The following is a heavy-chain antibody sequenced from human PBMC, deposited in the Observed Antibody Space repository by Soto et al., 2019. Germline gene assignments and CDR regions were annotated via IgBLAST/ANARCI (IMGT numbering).Heavy chain of an antibody. J-gene: IGHJ6*02. CDR3: ARVCSGGSCYSRVGYYYGMDV. Sequence: SETLSLTCTVSGGSISSYYWSWIRQPPGKGLEWIGYIYYSGSTNYNPSLKSRVTISVDTSKNQFSLKLSSVTAADTAVYYCARVCSGGSCYSRVGYYYGMDVWGQGTTVTVSS. CDR1: GGSISSYY. CDR2: IYYSGST. D-gene: IGHD2-15*01. V-gene: IGHV4-59*01.